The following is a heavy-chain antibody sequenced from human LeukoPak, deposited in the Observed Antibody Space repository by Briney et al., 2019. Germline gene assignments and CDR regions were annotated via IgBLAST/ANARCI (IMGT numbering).Heavy chain of an antibody. J-gene: IGHJ4*02. D-gene: IGHD1-26*01. CDR1: GFPFDVQT. Sequence: PGGSLRLSCAASGFPFDVQTMSWVRQAPGKGLDWVASMKEDGSEIYYADSVKGRFTISRDNPKNSLYLKMNSLRAEDTAVYYCAKGGATRGRFENWGQGTLVTVSS. V-gene: IGHV3-7*01. CDR2: MKEDGSEI. CDR3: AKGGATRGRFEN.